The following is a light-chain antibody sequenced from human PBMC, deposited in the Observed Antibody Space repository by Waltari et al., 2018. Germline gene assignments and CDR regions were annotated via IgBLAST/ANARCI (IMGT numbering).Light chain of an antibody. Sequence: IVLTQSPGTLSWSPGERATLSCRASQSVSITYLGWYQQKPGQAPRLLIYGSSRRATGIPDRFSGSGSGTDFTLTISRLEPEDSAVYYCQQYGMSPKTFGQGTKVEI. J-gene: IGKJ1*01. CDR3: QQYGMSPKT. CDR1: QSVSITY. CDR2: GSS. V-gene: IGKV3-20*01.